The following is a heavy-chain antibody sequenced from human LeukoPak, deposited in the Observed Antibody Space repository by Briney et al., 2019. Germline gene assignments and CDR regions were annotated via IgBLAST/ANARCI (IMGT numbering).Heavy chain of an antibody. D-gene: IGHD4-17*01. CDR1: RFTFDDYG. J-gene: IGHJ3*02. Sequence: GGSLRLSCAASRFTFDDYGMSWVRQAPGKGLEWVSGINWNGGSTVYADSVKGRFTISRDNAKNSLYLQMSSLRAEDTALYYCAREATLRDFYDAFDIWGQGTMVTVSS. CDR3: AREATLRDFYDAFDI. CDR2: INWNGGST. V-gene: IGHV3-20*04.